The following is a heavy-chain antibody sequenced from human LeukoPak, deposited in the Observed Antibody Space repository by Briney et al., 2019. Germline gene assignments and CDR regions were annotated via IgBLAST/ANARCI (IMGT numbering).Heavy chain of an antibody. CDR3: ARSNQSDDY. CDR1: GFTFSSYW. CDR2: INPGGSSI. J-gene: IGHJ4*02. Sequence: GGSLRLSCAASGFTFSSYWMHWVRQVPGKGLVWVARINPGGSSITYADSVKGRFTISRDNAKNTLYLQMDSLRAEDTGVYYCARSNQSDDYWGQGTLVTVSS. V-gene: IGHV3-74*01. D-gene: IGHD1-14*01.